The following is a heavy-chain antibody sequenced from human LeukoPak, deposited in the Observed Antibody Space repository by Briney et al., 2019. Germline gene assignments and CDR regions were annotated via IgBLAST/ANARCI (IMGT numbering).Heavy chain of an antibody. J-gene: IGHJ6*02. Sequence: GGSLRLSCAASGFTFSSYAMSWVRQAPGKGLEWVSAISGSGGSTYYADSVKGRFTISRDNSKNTLYLQMNSLRAEDTAVYYCAKALVPAAIPLPYYYYGMDVWGQGTTVTVSS. D-gene: IGHD2-2*02. CDR3: AKALVPAAIPLPYYYYGMDV. V-gene: IGHV3-23*01. CDR2: ISGSGGST. CDR1: GFTFSSYA.